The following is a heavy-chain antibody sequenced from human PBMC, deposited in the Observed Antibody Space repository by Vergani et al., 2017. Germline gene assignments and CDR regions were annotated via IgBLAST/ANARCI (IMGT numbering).Heavy chain of an antibody. J-gene: IGHJ1*01. CDR1: GYTFTGYY. CDR2: INPNSGGT. CDR3: ARDNDFWSGRINPGSEYFQH. D-gene: IGHD3-3*01. Sequence: QVQLVQSGAEVKKPGASVKVSCKASGYTFTGYYMHWVRQAPGQGLEWRGWINPNSGGTNYAQKFQGRVTMTRDTSISTAYMGLSRLRSDDTAVYYCARDNDFWSGRINPGSEYFQHWGQGTLVTVSS. V-gene: IGHV1-2*02.